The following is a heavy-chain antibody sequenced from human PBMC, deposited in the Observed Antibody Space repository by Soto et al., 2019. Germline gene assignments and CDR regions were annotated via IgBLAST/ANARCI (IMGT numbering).Heavy chain of an antibody. V-gene: IGHV4-59*01. CDR2: IYYSGST. Sequence: PSETLSLTCTVSGGSISSYYWSWIRQPPGKGLEWIGYIYYSGSTNYNPSLKSRVTISVDTSKNQFSLKLSSVTAADTAVYYCARCTSSGLDYWGQGTLVTVSS. CDR3: ARCTSSGLDY. CDR1: GGSISSYY. D-gene: IGHD6-19*01. J-gene: IGHJ4*02.